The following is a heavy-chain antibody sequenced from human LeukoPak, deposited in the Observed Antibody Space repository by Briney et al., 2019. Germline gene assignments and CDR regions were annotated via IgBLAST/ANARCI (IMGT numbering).Heavy chain of an antibody. D-gene: IGHD2-8*01. Sequence: GASVKVSCEASGYTFTGYYMHWVRQAPGQGLEWMGWINPNSGGTNYAQKFQGRVTMTRDTSISTAYMELSRLRSDDTAVYYCAREIRRYCTNGVCYRGYFDYWGQGTLVTVSS. CDR3: AREIRRYCTNGVCYRGYFDY. CDR2: INPNSGGT. V-gene: IGHV1-2*02. J-gene: IGHJ4*02. CDR1: GYTFTGYY.